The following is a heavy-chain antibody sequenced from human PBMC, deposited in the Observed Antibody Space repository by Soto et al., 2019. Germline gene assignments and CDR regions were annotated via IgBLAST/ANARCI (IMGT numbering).Heavy chain of an antibody. Sequence: QVQLQESGPGLVEPSGTLSLTCAVSGDSISSSHWWSWVRQSPGKGLEWIGEIFHSGATKYNPSLESRVTMSVDKSNNQSSLKLRSVTAADTAVYYCARQLERGDLTEGFEYWGQGTLATVSS. CDR2: IFHSGAT. CDR1: GDSISSSHW. J-gene: IGHJ4*02. CDR3: ARQLERGDLTEGFEY. V-gene: IGHV4-4*02. D-gene: IGHD1-1*01.